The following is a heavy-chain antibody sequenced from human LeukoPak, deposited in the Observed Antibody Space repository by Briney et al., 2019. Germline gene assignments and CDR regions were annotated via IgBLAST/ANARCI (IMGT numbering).Heavy chain of an antibody. CDR2: ISYSGYT. CDR3: AKHYMGSSYNRGLDY. V-gene: IGHV4-59*08. Sequence: SETLSLTCTVSGASISLYYWSWIRQSPGKGLEWIGYISYSGYTNYNPSLKSRVTISLDTSKNQFSLKLSSVTAADTAIYYCAKHYMGSSYNRGLDYWGQGTLVTVSS. J-gene: IGHJ4*02. D-gene: IGHD3-10*01. CDR1: GASISLYY.